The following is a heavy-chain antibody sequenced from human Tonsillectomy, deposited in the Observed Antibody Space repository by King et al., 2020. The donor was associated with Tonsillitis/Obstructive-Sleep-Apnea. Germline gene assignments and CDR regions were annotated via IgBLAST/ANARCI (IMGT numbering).Heavy chain of an antibody. CDR3: AHREYSTSSVGWVY. Sequence: TLKESGPTLVKPTQTLTLTCTFSGFSLSTSGVGVGWIRQPPGKALEWLALIYCDDDNRYSPFLKSRLTITKDTSKNQVVLTMTNMDPVDTATYYCAHREYSTSSVGWVYWGQGTLVTVSS. CDR1: GFSLSTSGVG. V-gene: IGHV2-5*02. J-gene: IGHJ4*02. D-gene: IGHD6-6*01. CDR2: IYCDDDN.